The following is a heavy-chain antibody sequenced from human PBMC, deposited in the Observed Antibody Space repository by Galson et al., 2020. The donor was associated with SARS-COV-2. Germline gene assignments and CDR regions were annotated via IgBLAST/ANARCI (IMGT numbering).Heavy chain of an antibody. J-gene: IGHJ6*03. D-gene: IGHD2-2*01. Sequence: SETLSLTCAVYGGSFSGYSWTWIRQAPGKGLEWIGEINFGGDTNYSPSLRSRVTLSVDTSKSQFSLKVRSVSAADTALYYCTRGRQGVVPSPVLGLGPVYLYYYMDVWGKGTSVTVSS. CDR3: TRGRQGVVPSPVLGLGPVYLYYYMDV. CDR2: INFGGDT. CDR1: GGSFSGYS. V-gene: IGHV4-34*01.